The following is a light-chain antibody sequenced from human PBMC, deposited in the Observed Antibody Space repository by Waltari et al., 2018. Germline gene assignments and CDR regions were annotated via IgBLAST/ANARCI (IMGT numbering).Light chain of an antibody. J-gene: IGKJ2*01. V-gene: IGKV1-8*01. Sequence: AIRMTQSPSSLSASTGDRVTITCRASQGISSYLAWYQQKPGKAPKLLIYAASTLQSGVPSRFSGSGSGTDFTLTSSCLQSEDFATYYCQQYYSYPRVTFGQGTKLEI. CDR2: AAS. CDR1: QGISSY. CDR3: QQYYSYPRVT.